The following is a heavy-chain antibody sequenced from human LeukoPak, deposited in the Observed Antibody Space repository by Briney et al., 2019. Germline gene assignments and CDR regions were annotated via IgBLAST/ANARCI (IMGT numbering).Heavy chain of an antibody. CDR2: IIPIFGTA. D-gene: IGHD6-19*01. CDR1: GGTFSSYA. Sequence: SVKVSCKASGGTFSSYAISWVRQAPGQGLEWMGGIIPIFGTANYAQKFQGRVTITADESTSTAYMELSSLRSEDTAVYYCARNQKKYSSGWWSFYYYYYYGMDVRGQGTTVTVSS. V-gene: IGHV1-69*13. CDR3: ARNQKKYSSGWWSFYYYYYYGMDV. J-gene: IGHJ6*02.